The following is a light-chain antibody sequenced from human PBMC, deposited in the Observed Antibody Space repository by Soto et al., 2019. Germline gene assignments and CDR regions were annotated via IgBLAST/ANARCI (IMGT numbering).Light chain of an antibody. CDR1: QGIGND. Sequence: DIQMTQSPSSLSASVGDRVTITCRASQGIGNDLGWYQQKPGKAPNRLIYAASSLQSGVPLRFSGSGSGTEFTLTISSLHPEDFATYYCLQHNSYPRTFGQGTKVEIK. CDR3: LQHNSYPRT. J-gene: IGKJ1*01. CDR2: AAS. V-gene: IGKV1-17*01.